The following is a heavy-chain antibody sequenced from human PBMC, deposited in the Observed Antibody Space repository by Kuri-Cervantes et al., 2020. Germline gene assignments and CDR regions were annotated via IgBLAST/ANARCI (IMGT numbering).Heavy chain of an antibody. D-gene: IGHD4-23*01. Sequence: ASVKVSCKASGYTFTSYGISWVRQAPGQGLEWMGWISAYNGNTNYAQKFQGRVTMTRDTSTSTVYMELSSLRSEDTAVYYCARVDPAYGGKSHVFDYWGQGTLVTVSS. CDR2: ISAYNGNT. CDR3: ARVDPAYGGKSHVFDY. V-gene: IGHV1-18*01. CDR1: GYTFTSYG. J-gene: IGHJ4*02.